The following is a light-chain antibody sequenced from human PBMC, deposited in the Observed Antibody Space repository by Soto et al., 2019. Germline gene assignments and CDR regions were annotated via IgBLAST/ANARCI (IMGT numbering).Light chain of an antibody. CDR3: QQYNNWPLIT. CDR1: QSVGSN. J-gene: IGKJ5*01. CDR2: GTS. Sequence: EITLTQSPATLSVSPGERATLSCMASQSVGSNLAWYQHTPGQAPRILIYGTSTRARGVPARFSGSGSGTEFTLTISSLQSEDFAVYYCQQYNNWPLITFGQGTRLEIK. V-gene: IGKV3-15*01.